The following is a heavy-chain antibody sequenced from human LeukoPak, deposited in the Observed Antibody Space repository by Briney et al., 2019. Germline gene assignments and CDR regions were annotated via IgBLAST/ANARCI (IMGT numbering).Heavy chain of an antibody. D-gene: IGHD6-19*01. V-gene: IGHV3-30-3*01. J-gene: IGHJ4*02. CDR2: VSYDGTNK. CDR3: ASSPSSYFDY. CDR1: GFSFTNHA. Sequence: GGSLRLSCAASGFSFTNHAMHWVRQAPGKGLEWMALVSYDGTNKFYIDSVMGRFTVSRDNSKNMLYLQMSSLRTEDTGVYYCASSPSSYFDYWGQGTLVTVSS.